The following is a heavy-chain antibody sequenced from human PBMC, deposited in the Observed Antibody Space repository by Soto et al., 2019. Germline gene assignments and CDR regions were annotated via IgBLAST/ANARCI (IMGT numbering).Heavy chain of an antibody. CDR2: IIPIFGTA. J-gene: IGHJ6*02. V-gene: IGHV1-69*12. Sequence: QVQLVQSGAEVKKPGSSVKVSCKASGGTFSSYAISWVRQAPGQGLEWMGGIIPIFGTANYAQKFQGRVTITAYQSTTTANMELSSLRSEDTAVHFCARHVPTAGYYYGMDVWGQATTVTVSS. CDR1: GGTFSSYA. D-gene: IGHD2-2*01. CDR3: ARHVPTAGYYYGMDV.